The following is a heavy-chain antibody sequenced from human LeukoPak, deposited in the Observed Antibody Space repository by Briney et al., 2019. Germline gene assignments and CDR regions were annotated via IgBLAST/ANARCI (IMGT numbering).Heavy chain of an antibody. CDR1: GFRFTQYW. Sequence: GESLRISCKGSGFRFTQYWIGWARQMPGKGLEWMGVIYPYDSHTRYSPSFQGQVTISADKSISTAYLQWSSLKASDSAMYFCARLPNSGADLTWFDPWGQGTLVTVSS. V-gene: IGHV5-51*01. CDR3: ARLPNSGADLTWFDP. CDR2: IYPYDSHT. J-gene: IGHJ5*02. D-gene: IGHD3-10*01.